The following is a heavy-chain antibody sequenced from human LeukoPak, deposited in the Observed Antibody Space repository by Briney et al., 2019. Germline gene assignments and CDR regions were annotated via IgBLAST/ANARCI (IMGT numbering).Heavy chain of an antibody. CDR3: ARGRNWNSAGMDV. J-gene: IGHJ6*02. Sequence: SETLSLTCAVYGGSFSGYYWSWIRQPPGKGLEWIEEINHSGSTNYNPSLKSRVTISVDTSKNQFSLKLSSVTAADTAVYYCARGRNWNSAGMDVWGQGTTVTVSS. V-gene: IGHV4-34*01. CDR2: INHSGST. D-gene: IGHD1-7*01. CDR1: GGSFSGYY.